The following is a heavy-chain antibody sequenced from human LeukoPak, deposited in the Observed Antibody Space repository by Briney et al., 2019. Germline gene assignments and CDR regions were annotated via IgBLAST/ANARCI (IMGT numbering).Heavy chain of an antibody. V-gene: IGHV5-10-1*01. CDR3: ARHPLVCPEFDP. CDR2: IDPSDSYT. D-gene: IGHD2-2*01. Sequence: GESLKISCKGSGYSFTSYWISWVRQMPGKGLEWMGRIDPSDSYTNYSPSFQGHVTISADKSISTAYLRWSSLKASDTAMYYCARHPLVCPEFDPWGQGTLVTVSS. CDR1: GYSFTSYW. J-gene: IGHJ5*02.